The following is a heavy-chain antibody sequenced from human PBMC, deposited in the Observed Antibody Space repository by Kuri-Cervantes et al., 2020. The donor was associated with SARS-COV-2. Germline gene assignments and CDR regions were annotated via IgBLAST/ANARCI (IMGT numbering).Heavy chain of an antibody. CDR2: ISDTGGTT. J-gene: IGHJ4*02. CDR3: AKDRAGVHDF. D-gene: IGHD2-21*01. Sequence: GGSLRLSCAASGFAFTDYAMSWVRQAPGRGPEWVSCISDTGGTTTYADSVKGRFTISRDNSQNTLHLQMKSLRDEDTAIYYCAKDRAGVHDFWGQGTLVTVSS. V-gene: IGHV3-23*01. CDR1: GFAFTDYA.